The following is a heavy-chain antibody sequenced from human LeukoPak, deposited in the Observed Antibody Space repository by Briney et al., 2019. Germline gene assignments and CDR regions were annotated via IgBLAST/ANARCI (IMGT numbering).Heavy chain of an antibody. CDR1: GFTFSSYE. CDR2: ISSSGSTI. D-gene: IGHD2-15*01. Sequence: GGSLRLSCAASGFTFSSYEMNWVRQAPGKGLEWVPYISSSGSTIYYADSVKGRFTISRDNAKNSLYLQMNSLRAEDTAVYYCARGRGYCSGGSCYRPFDYWGQGTLVTVSS. J-gene: IGHJ4*02. V-gene: IGHV3-48*03. CDR3: ARGRGYCSGGSCYRPFDY.